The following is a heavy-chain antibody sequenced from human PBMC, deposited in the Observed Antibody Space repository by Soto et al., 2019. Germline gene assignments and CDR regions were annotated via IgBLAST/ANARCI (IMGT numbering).Heavy chain of an antibody. CDR3: ANGDDSSGWYTNFDH. V-gene: IGHV3-23*01. D-gene: IGHD6-19*01. CDR1: GLTFSNYA. Sequence: GGSLRLSCAASGLTFSNYAMTWVRQAPGKGLEWVSGISGSGGSTYYADSVKGRFTISRDNSKNTLYLQMNSLRAEDTAVYYCANGDDSSGWYTNFDHWGQGTLVTVSS. J-gene: IGHJ4*02. CDR2: ISGSGGST.